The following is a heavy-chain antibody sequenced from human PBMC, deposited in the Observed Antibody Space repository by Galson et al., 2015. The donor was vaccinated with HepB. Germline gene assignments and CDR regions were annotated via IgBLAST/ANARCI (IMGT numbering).Heavy chain of an antibody. CDR2: INHSGST. V-gene: IGHV4-34*01. D-gene: IGHD1-26*01. Sequence: SETLSLTCAVYGGSFSGYYWSWIRQPPGKGLEWIGEINHSGSTNYNPSLKSRVTISVDTSKNQFSLKLSSVTAADTAVYYCARAYATRLNSGSQHSPPGYWGQGTLVTVSS. CDR1: GGSFSGYY. J-gene: IGHJ4*02. CDR3: ARAYATRLNSGSQHSPPGY.